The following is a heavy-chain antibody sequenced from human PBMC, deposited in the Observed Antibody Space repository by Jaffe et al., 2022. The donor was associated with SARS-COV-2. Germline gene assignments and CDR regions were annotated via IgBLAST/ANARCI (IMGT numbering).Heavy chain of an antibody. CDR1: GFTFSGSA. D-gene: IGHD2-2*01. CDR3: TSSHCSSTSCYLYYYYGMDV. CDR2: IRSKANSYAT. J-gene: IGHJ6*02. Sequence: EVQLVESGGGLVQPGGSLKLSCAASGFTFSGSAMHWVRQASGKGLEWVGRIRSKANSYATAYAASVKGRFTISRDDSKNTAYLQMNSLKTEDTAVYYCTSSHCSSTSCYLYYYYGMDVWGQGTTVTVSS. V-gene: IGHV3-73*01.